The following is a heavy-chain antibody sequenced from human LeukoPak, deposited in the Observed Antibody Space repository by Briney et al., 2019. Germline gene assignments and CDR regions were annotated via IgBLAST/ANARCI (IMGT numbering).Heavy chain of an antibody. D-gene: IGHD3-22*01. J-gene: IGHJ3*02. V-gene: IGHV4-59*01. Sequence: SETLSLTCTVSGGSISSYYWSWIRQPPGKGLEWIGYIYYSGSTNYNPSLKSRVTISVDTSKNQFSLKLSSVTAADTAVYYCARGSGYYLSDAFDIWGQGIMVTVSS. CDR1: GGSISSYY. CDR3: ARGSGYYLSDAFDI. CDR2: IYYSGST.